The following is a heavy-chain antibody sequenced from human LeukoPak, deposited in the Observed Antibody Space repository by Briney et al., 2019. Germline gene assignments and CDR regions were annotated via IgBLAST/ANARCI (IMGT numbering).Heavy chain of an antibody. CDR2: IYYSGST. CDR1: GSSISSSSYY. V-gene: IGHV4-39*07. Sequence: SETLSLTCTVSGSSISSSSYYWGWIRQPPGKGLEWIGSIYYSGSTYYNPSLKSRVTISVDTSKNQFSLRLGSVTAADTAVYYCGYYDYSSGYLYWGQGTLVTVSS. CDR3: GYYDYSSGYLY. J-gene: IGHJ4*02. D-gene: IGHD3-22*01.